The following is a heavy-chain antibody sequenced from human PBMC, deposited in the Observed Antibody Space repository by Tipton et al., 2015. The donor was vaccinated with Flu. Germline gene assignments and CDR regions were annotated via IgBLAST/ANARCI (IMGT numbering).Heavy chain of an antibody. Sequence: QLVQSGAEVKKPGSSVKASCKASGGTFSSYAISWVRQAPGQGLEWMGGIIPIFGTANYAQKFQGRVTITADESTSTAYMELSSLRSEDTAVYYCARARGAYYYDSSGYRRACDIGAQGTMVTVSS. J-gene: IGHJ3*02. CDR2: IIPIFGTA. CDR3: ARARGAYYYDSSGYRRACDI. D-gene: IGHD3-22*01. CDR1: GGTFSSYA. V-gene: IGHV1-69*01.